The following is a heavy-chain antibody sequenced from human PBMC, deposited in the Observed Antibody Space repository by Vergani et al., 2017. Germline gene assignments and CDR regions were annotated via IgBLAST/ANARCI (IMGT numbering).Heavy chain of an antibody. CDR3: AKGPRGCMDV. CDR2: ISYDGSNK. CDR1: GFTFSSYG. J-gene: IGHJ6*02. D-gene: IGHD6-25*01. V-gene: IGHV3-30*18. Sequence: QVQLVASGGGVVQPGRSLRLSCAASGFTFSSYGMHWVRQAPGKGLEWVAVISYDGSNKYYAESLKRRFTISRDNSKNSLYLQMNSLRTEDTALYYCAKGPRGCMDVGGQGTTVTVSS.